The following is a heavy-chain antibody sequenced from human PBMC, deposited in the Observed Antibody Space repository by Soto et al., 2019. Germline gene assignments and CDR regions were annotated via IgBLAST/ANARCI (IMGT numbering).Heavy chain of an antibody. J-gene: IGHJ3*01. CDR2: MLHSGTT. CDR1: GDSISSRKR. Sequence: QVQLQESGPGLVKHSGTLCLTCAVSGDSISSRKRWTWVRQPPGKGLEWIGDMLHSGTTNYNPSLKSRVTISVDKSKNQFSLNLYSVTAADTAVYYCAYSPGWYRHDLWGPGTLVIVSS. CDR3: AYSPGWYRHDL. V-gene: IGHV4-4*02. D-gene: IGHD6-19*01.